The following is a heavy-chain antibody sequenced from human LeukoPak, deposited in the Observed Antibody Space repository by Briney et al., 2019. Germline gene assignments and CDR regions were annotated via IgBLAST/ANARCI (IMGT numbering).Heavy chain of an antibody. Sequence: GGSLRLSCAASGFTFSSYLMSWVRQAPGKGLEWVVNIKQDGSEKYYVDSVKGRFTISRDNAKNSLYLQMNSLRAEDTAVYYCAYCSAGSCSGSPVDYWGQGTQVTVSS. V-gene: IGHV3-7*03. J-gene: IGHJ4*02. CDR3: AYCSAGSCSGSPVDY. CDR1: GFTFSSYL. CDR2: IKQDGSEK. D-gene: IGHD2-15*01.